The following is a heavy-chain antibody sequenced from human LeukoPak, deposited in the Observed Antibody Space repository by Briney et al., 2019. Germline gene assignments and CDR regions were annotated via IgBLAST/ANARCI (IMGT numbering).Heavy chain of an antibody. CDR1: GYTFTDYY. D-gene: IGHD2/OR15-2a*01. J-gene: IGHJ4*02. CDR3: ARGRRILWRDPNAGDFFDY. V-gene: IGHV1-2*02. CDR2: VNPNSGDT. Sequence: ASVKVSCKASGYTFTDYYIHWVRQAPGQGLEWRGWVNPNSGDTDYAQKFQDRVIMTRDTSIDTAYIELSSLRSDDTAVYYCARGRRILWRDPNAGDFFDYWGQGTLVIVSS.